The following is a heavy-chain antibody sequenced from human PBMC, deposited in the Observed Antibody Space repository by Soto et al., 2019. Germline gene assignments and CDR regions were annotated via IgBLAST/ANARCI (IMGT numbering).Heavy chain of an antibody. CDR1: GFTFSSYA. J-gene: IGHJ6*02. CDR2: ISGSGGST. V-gene: IGHV3-23*01. CDR3: AKDIWFGEPRSHYGMDV. Sequence: GGSLRLSCAASGFTFSSYAMSWVRQAPGKGLEWVSVISGSGGSTDYADSVKGRFTISRDNSKNTLYLQMKSLRAEDTAVYYCAKDIWFGEPRSHYGMDVWGQGTKVSVS. D-gene: IGHD3-10*01.